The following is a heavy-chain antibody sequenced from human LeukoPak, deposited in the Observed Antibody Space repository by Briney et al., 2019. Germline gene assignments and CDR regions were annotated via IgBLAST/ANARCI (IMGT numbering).Heavy chain of an antibody. CDR2: ISAYNGNT. D-gene: IGHD6-6*01. V-gene: IGHV1-18*01. Sequence: VASVKVSCKASGYTFTSYGISWVRQAPGQGLEWMGWISAYNGNTNYAQKLQGRVTMTTDTSTSTAYMELRSLRSDDTAVYYCARESGVSSSDEGPDYYYYYGMDVWGQGTTVTVSS. J-gene: IGHJ6*02. CDR1: GYTFTSYG. CDR3: ARESGVSSSDEGPDYYYYYGMDV.